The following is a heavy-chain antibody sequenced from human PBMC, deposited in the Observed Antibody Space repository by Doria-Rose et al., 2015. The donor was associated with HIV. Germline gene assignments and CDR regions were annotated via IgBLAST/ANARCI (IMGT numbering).Heavy chain of an antibody. CDR3: ARIKSSGWYHKYYFDF. V-gene: IGHV2-26*01. CDR2: IFSDDER. D-gene: IGHD6-13*01. Sequence: QITLKESGPVLVKPTETLTLTCTVSGVSLSSPGMGVSWIRQPPGKALEWLANIFSDDERSYKTSLKSRLTISRGTCNSQVVLTMTDMDPVDTATYYCARIKSSGWYHKYYFDFWGQGTLVIVSA. J-gene: IGHJ4*02. CDR1: GVSLSSPGMG.